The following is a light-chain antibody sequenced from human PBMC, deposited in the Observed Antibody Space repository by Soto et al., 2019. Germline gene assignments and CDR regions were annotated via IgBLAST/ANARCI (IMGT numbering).Light chain of an antibody. CDR1: NSNIGAGYD. Sequence: QSVLTQPPSVSGAPGQRVTISCTGSNSNIGAGYDVHWYQQLPGTAPKLLIYGNSNRPSGVPDRFSGSKSGTSASLAITGLRAEDEADYYCQSYDSSLSGWVFGGGTQLTVL. CDR2: GNS. V-gene: IGLV1-40*01. J-gene: IGLJ3*02. CDR3: QSYDSSLSGWV.